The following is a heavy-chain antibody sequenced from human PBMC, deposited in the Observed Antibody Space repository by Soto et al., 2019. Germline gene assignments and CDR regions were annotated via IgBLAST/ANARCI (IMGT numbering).Heavy chain of an antibody. D-gene: IGHD6-19*01. V-gene: IGHV1-46*02. J-gene: IGHJ4*02. Sequence: GXPVKLASKASGYHLNNYYIRWVRQTPGQGPEWIGVINPSRGLTTYSQRFQGRVSMTRDTSTTTVYMELSSLRSEDTAIYYCARDGVPIAGRSGYFDYSGPGTEVTVSS. CDR2: INPSRGLT. CDR1: GYHLNNYY. CDR3: ARDGVPIAGRSGYFDY.